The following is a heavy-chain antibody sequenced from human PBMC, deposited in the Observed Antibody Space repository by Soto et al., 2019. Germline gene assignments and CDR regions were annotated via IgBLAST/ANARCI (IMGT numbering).Heavy chain of an antibody. CDR2: MNSDGSNT. Sequence: EVQLVESGGALVQPGGSLRLSCAASGFTFSNYWMHWVRQAPGKGLVWISRMNSDGSNTVYADAVKGRFTISRDNAKNTLYLQMNRLRVEDTAVYYCATNKGGVSNGPTTYWGQGTLVTVSS. CDR3: ATNKGGVSNGPTTY. CDR1: GFTFSNYW. V-gene: IGHV3-74*01. D-gene: IGHD1-26*01. J-gene: IGHJ4*02.